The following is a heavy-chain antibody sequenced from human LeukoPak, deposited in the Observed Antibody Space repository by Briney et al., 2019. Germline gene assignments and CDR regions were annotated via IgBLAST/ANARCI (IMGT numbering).Heavy chain of an antibody. CDR2: INPNSGGT. V-gene: IGHV1-2*06. D-gene: IGHD1-20*01. J-gene: IGHJ5*02. CDR3: ATTHTGITGPNWFDP. CDR1: GYTFTSYA. Sequence: ASVKVSCKASGYTFTSYAMHWVRQAPGQGLEWMGRINPNSGGTNYAQKFQGRVTMTRDTSISTAYMELSRLRSDDTAVYYCATTHTGITGPNWFDPWGQGTLVTVSS.